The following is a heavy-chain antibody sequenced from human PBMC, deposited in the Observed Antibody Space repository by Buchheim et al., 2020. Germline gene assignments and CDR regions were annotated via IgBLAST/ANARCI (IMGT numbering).Heavy chain of an antibody. CDR1: GGSFSGYY. CDR3: ARGLVQLPSYGMDV. D-gene: IGHD2-2*01. V-gene: IGHV4-34*01. Sequence: QVQLQQWGAGLLKPSETLSLTCAVYGGSFSGYYWSWVRQPPGKGLEWIGEINHSGNTNYNPSLKSRVTTSVDTSNNQFSLNLNSMTAADTAVYYCARGLVQLPSYGMDVWGQGTT. CDR2: INHSGNT. J-gene: IGHJ6*02.